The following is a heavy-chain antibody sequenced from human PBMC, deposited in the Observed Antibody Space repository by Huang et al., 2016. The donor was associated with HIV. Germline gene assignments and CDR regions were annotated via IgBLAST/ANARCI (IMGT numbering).Heavy chain of an antibody. Sequence: VESGGRLVQPGGSIRLSLVGSTFRFGAYWMSWVRQSPGKGLEWVANIKQDESEKYYVDSVKGRFNISRDNAKKVLFLEMNNVRVEDTATYYCATKTAAMDIWGQGTTVTVS. CDR1: TFRFGAYW. CDR3: ATKTAAMDI. D-gene: IGHD1-7*01. V-gene: IGHV3-7*01. CDR2: IKQDESEK. J-gene: IGHJ6*02.